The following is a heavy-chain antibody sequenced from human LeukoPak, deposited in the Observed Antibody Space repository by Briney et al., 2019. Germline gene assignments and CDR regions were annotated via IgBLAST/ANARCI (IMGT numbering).Heavy chain of an antibody. CDR3: ASSRRLVGANDNWFDP. CDR2: INPNSGGT. J-gene: IGHJ5*02. D-gene: IGHD1-26*01. Sequence: GASVKVSCKASGYTFTGYYMHWVRQAPGQGLEWMGWINPNSGGTNYAQKFQGRVTMTRDTSISTAYMELSRLRSDDTAVYYCASSRRLVGANDNWFDPWGQGTLATVSS. V-gene: IGHV1-2*02. CDR1: GYTFTGYY.